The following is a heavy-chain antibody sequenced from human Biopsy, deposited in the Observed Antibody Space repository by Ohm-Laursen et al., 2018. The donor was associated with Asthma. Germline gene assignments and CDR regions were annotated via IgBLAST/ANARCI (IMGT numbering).Heavy chain of an antibody. CDR3: ARGVDRVTGLLDHFDS. J-gene: IGHJ4*02. CDR2: IHYSGST. V-gene: IGHV4-39*07. D-gene: IGHD2-21*02. CDR1: GGSISISGFY. Sequence: SETLSLTCGVAGGSISISGFYWGWIRQPPGKGLEWIGSIHYSGSTYFNPSLKSRVTIFVDTFKNQFSLKLTSVTAADTAVYYCARGVDRVTGLLDHFDSWGQGTLVTVSS.